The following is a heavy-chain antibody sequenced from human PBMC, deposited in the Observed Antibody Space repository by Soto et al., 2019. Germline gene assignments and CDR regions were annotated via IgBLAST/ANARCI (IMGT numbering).Heavy chain of an antibody. D-gene: IGHD6-6*01. Sequence: SETLSLTCTVSGGSISSYYWSWIRHPAGKGLEWIGRIYTSGSTNYNPSLKSRVTMSVDTSKNQFSLKLSSVTAADTAVYYCARVRIAARTGAYGMDVWGQGTTVTV. CDR2: IYTSGST. J-gene: IGHJ6*02. CDR1: GGSISSYY. CDR3: ARVRIAARTGAYGMDV. V-gene: IGHV4-4*07.